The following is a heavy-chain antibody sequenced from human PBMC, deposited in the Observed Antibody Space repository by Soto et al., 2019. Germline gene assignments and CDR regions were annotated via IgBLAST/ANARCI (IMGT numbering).Heavy chain of an antibody. V-gene: IGHV4-39*07. J-gene: IGHJ6*02. D-gene: IGHD3-9*01. CDR2: ITYSGST. CDR1: GGSISSHTYY. Sequence: PSETLSLTCTVSGGSISSHTYYWGWVRQPPGKGPEWIASITYSGSTNYNPSLKSRVTISVDTSKNQFSLKLSSVTAADTAVYYCARGSRVFGYFDWLLYSGMDVWGQGTTVTVSS. CDR3: ARGSRVFGYFDWLLYSGMDV.